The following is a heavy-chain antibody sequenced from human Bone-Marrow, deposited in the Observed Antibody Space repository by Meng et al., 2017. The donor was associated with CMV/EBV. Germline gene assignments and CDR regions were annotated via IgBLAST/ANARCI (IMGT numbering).Heavy chain of an antibody. V-gene: IGHV4-59*01. J-gene: IGHJ4*02. CDR2: IYYSGST. CDR1: GGSISSYY. Sequence: ESLKISCTVSGGSISSYYWSWIRQPPGKGLEWIGYIYYSGSTNYNPSLKSRVTISVDTSKSQFSLKLSSVTAADTAVYYCARGRLTFDYWGQGTLVSVSS. CDR3: ARGRLTFDY. D-gene: IGHD3-9*01.